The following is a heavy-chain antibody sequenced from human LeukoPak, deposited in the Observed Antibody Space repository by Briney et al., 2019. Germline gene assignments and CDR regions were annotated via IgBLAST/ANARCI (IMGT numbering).Heavy chain of an antibody. CDR3: ARDGTKYSSGY. J-gene: IGHJ4*02. V-gene: IGHV3-53*01. D-gene: IGHD6-19*01. Sequence: PGGSLRLSCAASGFTVSSNYMSWVRQAPGKGLEWASVIYSGGSTYYADSVKGRFTISRDNSKNTLYLQMNSLRAEDTAVYYCARDGTKYSSGYWGQGTLVTVSS. CDR2: IYSGGST. CDR1: GFTVSSNY.